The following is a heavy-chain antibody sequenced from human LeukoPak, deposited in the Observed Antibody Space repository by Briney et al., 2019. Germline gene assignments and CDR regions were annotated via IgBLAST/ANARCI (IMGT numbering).Heavy chain of an antibody. V-gene: IGHV4-4*07. CDR3: ARGRFTYYYDSSGYYDY. D-gene: IGHD3-22*01. Sequence: SETLSLTCTVSGGSISSYYWSWIRQPAGKGLEWIGRIYISGSTNYNPSLKSRVTISVDMSKNQFSLKLSSVTAADTAVYYCARGRFTYYYDSSGYYDYWGQGTLVTVSS. CDR1: GGSISSYY. CDR2: IYISGST. J-gene: IGHJ4*02.